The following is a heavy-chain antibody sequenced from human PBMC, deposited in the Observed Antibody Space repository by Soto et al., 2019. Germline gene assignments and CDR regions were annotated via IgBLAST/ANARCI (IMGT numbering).Heavy chain of an antibody. V-gene: IGHV3-23*01. CDR2: ISGSGGST. J-gene: IGHJ4*02. Sequence: EVQLLESGGGLVQPGGSLRLSCAASGFTFSSYAMNWVRQAPGKGLEWVSVISGSGGSTYYADSVKGRFTISRDNSKNTLYLQRKSLRGADPAVYYCARRSSGWYFDYWGQGTLVTVSS. CDR3: ARRSSGWYFDY. CDR1: GFTFSSYA. D-gene: IGHD6-19*01.